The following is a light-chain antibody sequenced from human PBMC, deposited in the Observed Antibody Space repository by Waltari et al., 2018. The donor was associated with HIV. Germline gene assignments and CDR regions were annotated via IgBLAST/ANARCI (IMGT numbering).Light chain of an antibody. V-gene: IGLV3-1*01. CDR1: TLGDQY. CDR2: VDT. J-gene: IGLJ2*01. CDR3: QAWDSNTGV. Sequence: SYELTQPPSVSVSPGQTASIPCSGDTLGDQYAYWYQQKPGQSPVLVIYVDTKRPSGIPERFSGSNSGNTATLTISGTQAMDEADYYCQAWDSNTGVFGGGTKLTVL.